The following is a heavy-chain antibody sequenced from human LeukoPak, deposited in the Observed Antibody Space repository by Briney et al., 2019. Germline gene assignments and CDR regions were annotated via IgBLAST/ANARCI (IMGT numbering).Heavy chain of an antibody. D-gene: IGHD3-22*01. V-gene: IGHV3-30*18. J-gene: IGHJ4*02. CDR1: GFTFSSYG. CDR3: AKDLFEYYYDSSGSEFDY. Sequence: GRSLRLSCAASGFTFSSYGMQWVRQAPGKGLGRVSVISYKGSNKYYADSVKGRFTISRDNSKNTLYLQMNSLRAEDTAVYYCAKDLFEYYYDSSGSEFDYWGQGTLVTVSS. CDR2: ISYKGSNK.